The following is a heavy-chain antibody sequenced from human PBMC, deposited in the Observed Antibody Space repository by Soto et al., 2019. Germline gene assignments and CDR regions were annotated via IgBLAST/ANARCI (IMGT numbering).Heavy chain of an antibody. D-gene: IGHD4-17*01. J-gene: IGHJ3*02. CDR1: GFIFRSYG. Sequence: QGQLVESGGGVVQPGTSLTLSCAASGFIFRSYGMHWVRQAPGRGLEWVAVIWFDGSNKNYADSVKGRFTISRDNSRQTVYLQMNSLRAEDTAVYYCAKVLEYGDYGPFDMWGQGTKVTVSS. V-gene: IGHV3-33*06. CDR2: IWFDGSNK. CDR3: AKVLEYGDYGPFDM.